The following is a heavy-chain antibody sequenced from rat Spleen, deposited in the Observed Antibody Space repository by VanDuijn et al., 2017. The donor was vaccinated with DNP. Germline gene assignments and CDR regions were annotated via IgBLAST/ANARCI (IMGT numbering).Heavy chain of an antibody. Sequence: QVQLQQSGAELAKPGSSVKISCKASGNAFITNYFGWIKQTTGQGLEYIGYIYTGSGGTNYNEKFKGKATLTVDKSSSTAFMQLSSLTPDDSAVYYCARWEVYYGFFLYWGQGVMVTVSS. CDR3: ARWEVYYGFFLY. J-gene: IGHJ2*01. D-gene: IGHD1-6*01. CDR2: IYTGSGGT. CDR1: GNAFITNY. V-gene: IGHV1-43*01.